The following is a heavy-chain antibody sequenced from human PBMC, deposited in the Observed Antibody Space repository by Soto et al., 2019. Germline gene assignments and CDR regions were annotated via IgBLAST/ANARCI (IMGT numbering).Heavy chain of an antibody. V-gene: IGHV5-51*01. CDR1: GYSFISYW. D-gene: IGHD2-2*03. CDR3: AXIIGYCRNNDCSWTFDI. CDR2: FYPGDSTS. J-gene: IGHJ3*02. Sequence: GESLKISCKTSGYSFISYWVAWVRQKPGKGLEWTGTFYPGDSTSTYSPSFQGQVTISVDKSISTAYLHLSSLKASDTAMYYCAXIIGYCRNNDCSWTFDIWGQGTTVTVSS.